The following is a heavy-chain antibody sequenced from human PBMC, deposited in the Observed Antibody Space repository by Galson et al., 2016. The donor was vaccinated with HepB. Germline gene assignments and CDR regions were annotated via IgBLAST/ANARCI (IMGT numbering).Heavy chain of an antibody. CDR2: IKEDGSEK. J-gene: IGHJ4*02. CDR3: ARDWGY. D-gene: IGHD3-16*01. Sequence: SLRLSCAASGFTFGTYWMSWVRQAPGKGLEWVANIKEDGSEKYYAGSVKGRFTISRDNAMNSLYLQMNSLRGEDTAVYYCARDWGYWGQGMFVTVSS. CDR1: GFTFGTYW. V-gene: IGHV3-7*01.